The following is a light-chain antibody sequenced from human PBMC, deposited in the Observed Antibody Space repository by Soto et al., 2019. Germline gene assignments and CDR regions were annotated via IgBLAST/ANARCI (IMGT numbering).Light chain of an antibody. CDR3: QSYDSSLSGSV. CDR2: DND. J-gene: IGLJ2*01. Sequence: QSVLTQPPSVSGAPGQRVTISCTGSSSNIGAGYDVHWYQQLPGTAPKLLIYDNDNRPSGVPDRFSGSKSGTSASLAITGLQAVDEADYYCQSYDSSLSGSVFGGGTKLTVL. CDR1: SSNIGAGYD. V-gene: IGLV1-40*01.